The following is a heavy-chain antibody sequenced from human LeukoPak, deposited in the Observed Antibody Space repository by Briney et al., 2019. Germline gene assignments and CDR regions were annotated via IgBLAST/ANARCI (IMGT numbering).Heavy chain of an antibody. V-gene: IGHV3-11*04. CDR2: ISSSGSTI. CDR3: ARSGITPYYYYYMDV. D-gene: IGHD3-16*01. J-gene: IGHJ6*03. Sequence: GGSLRLSCAASGFTFSDYYMGWIRQAPGKGLEWVSYISSSGSTIYYADSVKGRFTISRDNAKNSLYLQMNSLRAEDTAVYYCARSGITPYYYYYMDVWGKGTTVTVSS. CDR1: GFTFSDYY.